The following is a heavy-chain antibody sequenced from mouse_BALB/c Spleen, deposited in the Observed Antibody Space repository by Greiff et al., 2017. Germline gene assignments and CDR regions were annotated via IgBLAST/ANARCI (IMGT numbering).Heavy chain of an antibody. Sequence: EVKLMESGPSLVKPSQTLSLTCSVTGDSFTSGYWNWIRKFPGNKLEYMGYISYSGSTYYNPSLKSRISITRDTSTTQYYLQLNSVTTEDTATYFCARTVVARRGLDYWGQGTTLTVSS. CDR1: GDSFTSGY. D-gene: IGHD1-1*01. J-gene: IGHJ2*01. V-gene: IGHV3-8*02. CDR2: ISYSGST. CDR3: ARTVVARRGLDY.